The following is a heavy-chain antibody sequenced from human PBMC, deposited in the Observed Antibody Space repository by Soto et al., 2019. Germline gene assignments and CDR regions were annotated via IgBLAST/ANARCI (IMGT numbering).Heavy chain of an antibody. CDR3: ARGGVGYDFWSGYSQYYYYGMDV. CDR2: INHSGST. V-gene: IGHV4-34*01. D-gene: IGHD3-3*01. Sequence: PSETLSLTCAVYGGSFSGYYWSWIRQPPGKGLEWIGEINHSGSTNYNPSLKSRVTISVDTSKNQFSLKLSSVTAADTAVYYCARGGVGYDFWSGYSQYYYYGMDVWGQGTTVTVSS. J-gene: IGHJ6*02. CDR1: GGSFSGYY.